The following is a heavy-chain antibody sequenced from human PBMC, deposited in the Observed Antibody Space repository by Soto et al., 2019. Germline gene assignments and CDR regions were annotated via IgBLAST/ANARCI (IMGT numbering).Heavy chain of an antibody. J-gene: IGHJ6*02. Sequence: PGGSLRLSCAASGFTFSSYAMSWVRQAPGKGLEWVSAISGSGGNTYYADSVKGRFTISRDKSKNTLYLQMNSLRAEDTAVYYCAKQGAGDDSTSYYYYGMDVWGQGTTVTVSS. CDR3: AKQGAGDDSTSYYYYGMDV. D-gene: IGHD3-22*01. V-gene: IGHV3-23*01. CDR2: ISGSGGNT. CDR1: GFTFSSYA.